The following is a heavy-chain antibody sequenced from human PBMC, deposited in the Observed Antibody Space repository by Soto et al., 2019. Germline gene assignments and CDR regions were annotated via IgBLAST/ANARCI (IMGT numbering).Heavy chain of an antibody. CDR3: AREAYGEELYFDY. CDR2: IKQDGSEK. D-gene: IGHD4-17*01. Sequence: PGGSLRLSCAASGFTFSSYWMSWVRQAPGKGLEWVANIKQDGSEKYYVDSVKGRFTISRDNAKNSLYLQMNSLRAEDTAVYYCAREAYGEELYFDYWGQGTLVTVSS. J-gene: IGHJ4*02. CDR1: GFTFSSYW. V-gene: IGHV3-7*01.